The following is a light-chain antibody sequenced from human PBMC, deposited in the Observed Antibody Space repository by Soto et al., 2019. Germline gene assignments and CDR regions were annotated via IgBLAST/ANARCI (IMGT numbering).Light chain of an antibody. Sequence: DIQMTQSPSALSASVGDRVTITCRASQSVSTWLAWYQQKPGTAPNLLIYKASSLEGGVPSRFSGSGSGTEFNITISSLQPDDFATYYSQQYNTYPLTFGGGTPVEIK. J-gene: IGKJ4*01. V-gene: IGKV1-5*03. CDR3: QQYNTYPLT. CDR2: KAS. CDR1: QSVSTW.